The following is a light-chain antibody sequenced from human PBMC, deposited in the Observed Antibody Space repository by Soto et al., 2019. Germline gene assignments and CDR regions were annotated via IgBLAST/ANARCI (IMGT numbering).Light chain of an antibody. J-gene: IGKJ4*01. V-gene: IGKV3D-15*01. CDR2: GAF. CDR1: ETISRD. Sequence: IVMTQSPATLSVSPGEGATLSCRASETISRDLAWYQQKPGQSPRLLIFGAFTRATGVPVRFSGSGSGTDFTRTVSSLQSEDVAVYFCQQYNKWPLTFGGGTRVEIK. CDR3: QQYNKWPLT.